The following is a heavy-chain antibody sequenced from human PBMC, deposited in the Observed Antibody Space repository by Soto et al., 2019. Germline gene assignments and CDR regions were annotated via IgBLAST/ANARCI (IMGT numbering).Heavy chain of an antibody. D-gene: IGHD2-15*01. J-gene: IGHJ5*02. V-gene: IGHV4-39*01. CDR2: IYYNGSP. CDR3: ARQRVVPATPSNWFDP. CDR1: GGSVSSRSYF. Sequence: QVQVQESGPGLVKPSDTLSLTCTVSGGSVSSRSYFWGWIRQPPGKGLEWIGTIYYNGSPYYCPSLKSRVTLSVDTSRNHFSLKLTAVTASDTALYYCARQRVVPATPSNWFDPWGQGTLVTVSS.